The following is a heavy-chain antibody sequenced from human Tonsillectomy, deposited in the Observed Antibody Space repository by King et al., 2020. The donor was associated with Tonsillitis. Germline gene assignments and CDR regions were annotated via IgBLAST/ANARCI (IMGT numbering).Heavy chain of an antibody. Sequence: VQLQESGPGLVKPSETLSLTCTVSGGSISSYYWSWIRQPPGKGLEWIGYIYYSGSTNYNPSLKSRVTISVDTSKNQFSLKLSSVTAADTAVYYCARDPHTNWFDPWGQGTLVTGSS. CDR2: IYYSGST. CDR3: ARDPHTNWFDP. CDR1: GGSISSYY. J-gene: IGHJ5*02. V-gene: IGHV4-59*01.